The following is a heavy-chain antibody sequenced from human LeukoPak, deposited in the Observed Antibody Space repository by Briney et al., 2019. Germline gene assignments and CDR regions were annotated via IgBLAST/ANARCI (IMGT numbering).Heavy chain of an antibody. J-gene: IGHJ4*02. V-gene: IGHV1-18*01. D-gene: IGHD6-25*01. Sequence: ASVKVSCKASGYAFSNYGVSWVRQAPGQGLEWMGWISTYNGNTNYAQRLQGRVTMTTDTSTSTAYMELRSLRSDDTAVYFCASGTPYSSGWQYWGQGTLVTVSS. CDR2: ISTYNGNT. CDR1: GYAFSNYG. CDR3: ASGTPYSSGWQY.